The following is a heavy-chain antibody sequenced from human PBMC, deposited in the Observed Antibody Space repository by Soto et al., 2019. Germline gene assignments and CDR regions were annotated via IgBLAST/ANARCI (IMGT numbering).Heavy chain of an antibody. V-gene: IGHV1-46*01. D-gene: IGHD6-19*01. Sequence: ASVKVSCKASGYTFTSYYMHWVRQAPGQGLEWMGIINPSGGSTSYAQKFQGRVTMTRDTSTSTVYMELSSLRSEDTAVYYCARHYRELSSGWCFDYWGQGTLVTVSS. J-gene: IGHJ4*02. CDR1: GYTFTSYY. CDR2: INPSGGST. CDR3: ARHYRELSSGWCFDY.